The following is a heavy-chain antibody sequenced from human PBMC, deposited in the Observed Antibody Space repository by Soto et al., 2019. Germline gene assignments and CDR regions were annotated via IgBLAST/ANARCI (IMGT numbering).Heavy chain of an antibody. CDR1: GYIFTTFD. CDR2: INTDNGYT. D-gene: IGHD1-26*01. J-gene: IGHJ5*02. V-gene: IGHV1-3*04. Sequence: QVQLVQSGAEEKKPGASVKVSWKTSGYIFTTFDMHWVRTAPGQGFEWMGWINTDNGYTKYSQKFQGRVTITRDTSASTAYMELSSLRSEDTAVYYCARLLGNWFDPWGQGTLVTVSS. CDR3: ARLLGNWFDP.